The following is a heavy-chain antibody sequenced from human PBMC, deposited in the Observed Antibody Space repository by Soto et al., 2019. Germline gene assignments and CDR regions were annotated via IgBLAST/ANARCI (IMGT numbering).Heavy chain of an antibody. V-gene: IGHV3-48*04. D-gene: IGHD3-10*01. CDR3: ARRALWSGRGDYYYYGMDV. CDR1: GFTFSSYD. CDR2: ISSSSSTI. J-gene: IGHJ6*02. Sequence: GGSLRLSXAASGFTFSSYDMNWVRQAPGKGLEWISYISSSSSTIYYADSVKGRFTISRDNAKNSLYLQMNSLRAEDTAVYYCARRALWSGRGDYYYYGMDVWGQGTTVTVSS.